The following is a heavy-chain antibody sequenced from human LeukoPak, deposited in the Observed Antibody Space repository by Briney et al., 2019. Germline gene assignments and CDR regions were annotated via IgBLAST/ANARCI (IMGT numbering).Heavy chain of an antibody. CDR2: IHYSGST. D-gene: IGHD3-10*01. CDR1: GGSVTAYY. J-gene: IGHJ6*02. V-gene: IGHV4-59*02. CDR3: ASRRGPSIVGSGRQTYYYYYGMDV. Sequence: PSETLSLTCTVSGGSVTAYYWSWIRQPPGKGLEWIGYIHYSGSTHYNPSLKSRVTISVDTSKNQFSLNLSSVIAADTAVYYCASRRGPSIVGSGRQTYYYYYGMDVWGQGTTVTVSS.